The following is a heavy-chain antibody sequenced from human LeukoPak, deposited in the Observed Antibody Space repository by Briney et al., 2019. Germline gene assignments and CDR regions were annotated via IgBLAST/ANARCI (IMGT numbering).Heavy chain of an antibody. CDR2: TSSDLNVK. Sequence: PGGSLRLSCAASGFTFRNYVIHWVRQAPGKGLEWVAVTSSDLNVKLYADSVKGRFTISRDNSKNTLYLQMNSLRAEDTAVYYCAREIYSPQWLPDYWGQGTLVTVSS. CDR3: AREIYSPQWLPDY. V-gene: IGHV3-30-3*01. CDR1: GFTFRNYV. J-gene: IGHJ4*02. D-gene: IGHD6-19*01.